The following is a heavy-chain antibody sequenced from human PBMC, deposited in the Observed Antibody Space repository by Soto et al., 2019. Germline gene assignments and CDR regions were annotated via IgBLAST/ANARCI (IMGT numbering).Heavy chain of an antibody. D-gene: IGHD1-26*01. V-gene: IGHV3-21*01. CDR3: ASSGRWELDWNYYGMDV. CDR2: ISSSSSYI. CDR1: GFTFSSYS. Sequence: GGSLRLSCAASGFTFSSYSMNWVRQAPGKGLEWASSISSSSSYIYYADSVKGRFTISRDNAKNSLYLQMNSLRAEDTAVYYCASSGRWELDWNYYGMDVWGQGTTVTVSS. J-gene: IGHJ6*02.